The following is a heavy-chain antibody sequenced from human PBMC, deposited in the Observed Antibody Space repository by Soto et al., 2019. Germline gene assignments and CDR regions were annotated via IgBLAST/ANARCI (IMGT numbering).Heavy chain of an antibody. D-gene: IGHD2-2*01. CDR2: LSGSGCST. CDR1: GFTFSNYA. J-gene: IGHJ5*02. CDR3: AKDTVPVATPWSDP. V-gene: IGHV3-23*01. Sequence: EVQLLESGGGLVQPGGSLRLSCAASGFTFSNYAMSWVRQAPGKGLEWVSTLSGSGCSTYYADSVKGRFTISRDNSKNTLYLPMKRRRAEDTAVYYCAKDTVPVATPWSDPWGQGTLVTVSS.